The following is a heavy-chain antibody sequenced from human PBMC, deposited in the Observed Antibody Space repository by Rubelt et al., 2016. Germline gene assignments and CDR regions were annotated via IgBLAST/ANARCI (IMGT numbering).Heavy chain of an antibody. Sequence: EVQLVESGGGLVQPGGSLRLSCAASGFTFSSYSMNWVRQAPGKGLEWVSSISSSSRYIYYADSVKGRFTISRDNAKNSLSLPMNSRAAEETAVYYCVVGGASNRQQYDYYYMDVWGKGTTVAVSS. D-gene: IGHD2-15*01. CDR3: VVGGASNRQQYDYYYMDV. CDR1: GFTFSSYS. V-gene: IGHV3-21*02. CDR2: ISSSSRYI. J-gene: IGHJ6*03.